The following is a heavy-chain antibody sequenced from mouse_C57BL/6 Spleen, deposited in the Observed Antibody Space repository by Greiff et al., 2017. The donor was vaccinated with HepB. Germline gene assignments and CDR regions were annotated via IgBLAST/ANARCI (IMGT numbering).Heavy chain of an antibody. CDR3: AKWDSSGTWFAY. CDR1: GYAFSSSW. Sequence: VKLQESGPELVKPGASVKISCKASGYAFSSSWMNWVKQRPGKGLEWIGRIYPGDGDTNYNGKFKGKATLTADKSSSTAYMQLSSLTSEDSAVYFCAKWDSSGTWFAYWGQGTLVTVSA. J-gene: IGHJ3*01. CDR2: IYPGDGDT. V-gene: IGHV1-82*01. D-gene: IGHD3-2*02.